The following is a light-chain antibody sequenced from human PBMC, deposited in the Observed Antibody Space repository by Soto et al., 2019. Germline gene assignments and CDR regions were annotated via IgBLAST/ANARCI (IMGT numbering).Light chain of an antibody. J-gene: IGKJ1*01. V-gene: IGKV4-1*01. CDR3: QHYYLPQWT. CDR1: QSVFYNSNNKNY. Sequence: DIVMTKSPDFLAVSLGERATINCKSSQSVFYNSNNKNYLAWYQQKPGQPPKLLIYWASTRESGVPDRFSGSGSGTAFTLTISSLQAEDVAVYFCQHYYLPQWTFGQGTKVEIK. CDR2: WAS.